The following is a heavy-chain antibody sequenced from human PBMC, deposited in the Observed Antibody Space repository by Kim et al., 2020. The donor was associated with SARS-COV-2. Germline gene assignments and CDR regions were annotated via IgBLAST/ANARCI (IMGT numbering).Heavy chain of an antibody. V-gene: IGHV4-39*01. J-gene: IGHJ6*02. D-gene: IGHD3-3*02. Sequence: SETLSLTCTVSGGSISSSSYYWGWIRQPPGKGLAWIGSIYYSGSTYYNPSLKSRVTISVDTSKNQFSLKLSSVTAADTAVYYCARQVGVPGISRYYGMDVWGQGTTVTVSS. CDR3: ARQVGVPGISRYYGMDV. CDR1: GGSISSSSYY. CDR2: IYYSGST.